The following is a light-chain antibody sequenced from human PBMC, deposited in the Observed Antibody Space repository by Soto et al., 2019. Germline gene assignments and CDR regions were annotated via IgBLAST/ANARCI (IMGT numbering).Light chain of an antibody. V-gene: IGKV3-20*01. Sequence: EMVLTQSPGTLSLSPGEEATLSCRASQSVDSNYLAWYQQKAGQTPRLIIYGATGRADGIPHRFSGSGFGTDFTLTISKVEPEDFAVYYCQQYGTPRSVTFGQGTRLEIK. CDR3: QQYGTPRSVT. CDR1: QSVDSNY. CDR2: GAT. J-gene: IGKJ5*01.